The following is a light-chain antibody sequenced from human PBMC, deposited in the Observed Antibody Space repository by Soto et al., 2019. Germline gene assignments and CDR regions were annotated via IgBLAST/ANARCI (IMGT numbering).Light chain of an antibody. V-gene: IGKV1-5*01. CDR1: QSISSW. Sequence: DIQMTQSPSTLSASVGDRVTITCRASQSISSWLAWYQQKPGKAPNLLIYDASSLESGVPSRFSGSGSGPAFTLTVTSLQPEDFATYFCQQYDKYSTFGHGTRWIS. J-gene: IGKJ1*01. CDR3: QQYDKYST. CDR2: DAS.